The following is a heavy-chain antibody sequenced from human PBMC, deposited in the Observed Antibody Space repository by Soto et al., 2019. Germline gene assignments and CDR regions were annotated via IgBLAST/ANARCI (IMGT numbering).Heavy chain of an antibody. J-gene: IGHJ4*02. CDR1: SGSVRSSSYY. V-gene: IGHV4-39*01. D-gene: IGHD6-13*01. CDR2: IYYSGRT. CDR3: ARHEGVAAADLPLDY. Sequence: QLRLQESGPGLVKSSETLSLTCTVSSGSVRSSSYYWGWIRLPPGKGLDWITSIYYSGRTYNNPAFKSRVNMPIDTYPNPFTLKINSVTAADTAVYYCARHEGVAAADLPLDYWGQGTLVTVSS.